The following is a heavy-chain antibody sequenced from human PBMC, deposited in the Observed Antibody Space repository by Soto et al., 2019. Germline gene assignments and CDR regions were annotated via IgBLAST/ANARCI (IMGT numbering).Heavy chain of an antibody. CDR2: ICYDGSNN. D-gene: IGHD3-10*01. CDR3: ATIFANFGGANYALDI. Sequence: GGSLRLSCAASGFTFSSYGMHWIRQAPGKGLEWVAVICYDGSNNYYADSVKGRFTISRDNSKNTLYLQMMSLRAEDTAVYYCATIFANFGGANYALDIWGQETMVTVS. CDR1: GFTFSSYG. J-gene: IGHJ3*02. V-gene: IGHV3-33*01.